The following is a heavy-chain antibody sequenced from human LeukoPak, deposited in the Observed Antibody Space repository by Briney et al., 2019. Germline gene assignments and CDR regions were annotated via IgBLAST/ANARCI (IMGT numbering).Heavy chain of an antibody. D-gene: IGHD2-2*01. CDR1: GFTFTSSA. CDR2: IVVGSGNT. J-gene: IGHJ6*02. CDR3: AAGDQSPYYYYGMDV. V-gene: IGHV1-58*02. Sequence: SVKVSCKASGFTFTSSAMQWVRQARGQRLEWIGWIVVGSGNTNYAQKFQERVTITRDMSTSTAYMELSSLRSEDTAMYYCAAGDQSPYYYYGMDVWGQGTTVTVSS.